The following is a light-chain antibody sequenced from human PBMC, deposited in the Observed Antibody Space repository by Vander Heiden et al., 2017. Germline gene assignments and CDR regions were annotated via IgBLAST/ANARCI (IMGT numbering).Light chain of an antibody. Sequence: QSALTPPASVSGSPGQSITISCTGTSSDVGGYNFVSWYQQNPGKAPKLMIYEVSNRSSGISSRFSGSKSGNTASLTISGLQAEDEAVYYCSSHRSGGTLVIFGGGTKLTVL. CDR2: EVS. V-gene: IGLV2-14*01. J-gene: IGLJ2*01. CDR3: SSHRSGGTLVI. CDR1: SSDVGGYNF.